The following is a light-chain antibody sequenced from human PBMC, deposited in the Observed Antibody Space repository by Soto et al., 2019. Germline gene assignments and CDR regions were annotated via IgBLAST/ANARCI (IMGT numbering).Light chain of an antibody. CDR2: DAS. Sequence: VLTQSLATLSLSPGESYTLSCRASQSVSSYLAWYQQKPGQAPRLLIYDASNRASGIPARFSGSGSGTDFTLTISSLDPEDLAVYYCQQRSNWPPITFAKGTRLVL. V-gene: IGKV3-11*01. CDR1: QSVSSY. J-gene: IGKJ5*01. CDR3: QQRSNWPPIT.